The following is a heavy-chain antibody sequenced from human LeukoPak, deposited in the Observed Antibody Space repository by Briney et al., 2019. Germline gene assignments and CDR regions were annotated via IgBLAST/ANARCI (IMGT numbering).Heavy chain of an antibody. J-gene: IGHJ4*02. CDR1: GFTFSSYA. V-gene: IGHV3-30-3*01. CDR3: ARWTKNYFDY. D-gene: IGHD3/OR15-3a*01. Sequence: PGRSLRLSCAASGFTFSSYAMHWVRQAPGKGLEWVAVISYDGSNEYYADSVKGRFTISRDNSKNTLYLQMNSLRAEDTAVYYCARWTKNYFDYWGQGTLVTVSS. CDR2: ISYDGSNE.